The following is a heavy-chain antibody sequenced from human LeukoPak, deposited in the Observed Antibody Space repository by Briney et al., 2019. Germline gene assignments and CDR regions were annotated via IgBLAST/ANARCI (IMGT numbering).Heavy chain of an antibody. J-gene: IGHJ2*01. D-gene: IGHD6-13*01. CDR1: GGSISSYY. V-gene: IGHV4-4*07. CDR2: IYTSESP. CDR3: ARVSSSWYQDWYFDL. Sequence: SETLSLTCTVSGGSISSYYWSWIRQPAGKGLEWIGRIYTSESPTYNPSLKSRVTMSLDTSKNQFSLKLSSVTAADTAVYYCARVSSSWYQDWYFDLWGRGTLLTVSS.